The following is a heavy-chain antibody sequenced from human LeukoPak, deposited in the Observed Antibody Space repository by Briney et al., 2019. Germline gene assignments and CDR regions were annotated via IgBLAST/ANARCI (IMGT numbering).Heavy chain of an antibody. CDR2: IDPSDSYT. CDR3: ARRQGCSSTSCPPDY. D-gene: IGHD2-2*01. V-gene: IGHV5-10-1*01. J-gene: IGHJ4*02. Sequence: GESLKISCKGSGYSFTSYWISWVRQMPGKGLEWMGRIDPSDSYTNYSPSFQGHVTISADKSISTAYLQWSSLKASDTAMYYCARRQGCSSTSCPPDYWGQGTLVTVSS. CDR1: GYSFTSYW.